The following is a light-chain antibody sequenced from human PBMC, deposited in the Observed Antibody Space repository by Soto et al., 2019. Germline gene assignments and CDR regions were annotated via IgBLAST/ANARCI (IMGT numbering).Light chain of an antibody. CDR1: QSISTW. J-gene: IGKJ1*01. Sequence: DIQMTQSPSTLSASVGDRVTITCRASQSISTWLAWYQQKPGRAPKILIYRASTLESGVPSRFSGSGSGTEFTLTISSLQPDDFATYYCQQYSVYRTFGQGTKVEVK. CDR3: QQYSVYRT. CDR2: RAS. V-gene: IGKV1-5*03.